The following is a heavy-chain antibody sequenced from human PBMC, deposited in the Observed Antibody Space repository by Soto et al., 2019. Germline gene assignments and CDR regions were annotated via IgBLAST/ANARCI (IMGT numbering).Heavy chain of an antibody. CDR2: IIPIFGTA. J-gene: IGHJ4*02. CDR3: ASKVGTADFWSGGGYFDY. CDR1: GGTFSSYA. V-gene: IGHV1-69*12. D-gene: IGHD3-3*01. Sequence: QVQLVQSGAEVKKPGSSVKVSCKASGGTFSSYAISWVRQAPGQGLEWMGWIIPIFGTANYAQKFQGRVTITADEYPSTAYRELSSLRSEDTAVYYCASKVGTADFWSGGGYFDYWGQGTLVTVSS.